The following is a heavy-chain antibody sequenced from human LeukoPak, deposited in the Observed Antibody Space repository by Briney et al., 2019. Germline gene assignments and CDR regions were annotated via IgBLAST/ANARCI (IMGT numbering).Heavy chain of an antibody. V-gene: IGHV4-39*07. Sequence: SETLSLTCTVSGGSISSSSYYWSWIRQPPGKGLEWIGEINHSGSTNYNPSLKSRVTISVDTSKNQFSLKLSSVTAADTAVYYCARALFTVTPEPVLDYWGQGTLVTVSS. CDR3: ARALFTVTPEPVLDY. J-gene: IGHJ4*02. D-gene: IGHD4-17*01. CDR1: GGSISSSSYY. CDR2: INHSGST.